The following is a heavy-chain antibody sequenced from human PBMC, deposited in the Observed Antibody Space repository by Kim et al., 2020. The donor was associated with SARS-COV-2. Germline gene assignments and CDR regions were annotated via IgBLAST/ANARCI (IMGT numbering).Heavy chain of an antibody. CDR3: AKDQSSGWFFSLYGMDV. J-gene: IGHJ6*02. Sequence: LSLSCAASGFTFSSYAMSWVRQAPGKGLEWVSVIYSGGSSTYYADSVKGRFTISRDNSKNTLYLQVNSLRAEDTAVYYCAKDQSSGWFFSLYGMDVWGQGTTVTVSS. V-gene: IGHV3-23*03. CDR2: IYSGGSST. CDR1: GFTFSSYA. D-gene: IGHD6-19*01.